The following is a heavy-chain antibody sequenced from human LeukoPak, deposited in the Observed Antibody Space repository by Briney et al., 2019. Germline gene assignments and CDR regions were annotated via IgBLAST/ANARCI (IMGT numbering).Heavy chain of an antibody. CDR2: INAGNGNT. V-gene: IGHV1-3*01. CDR3: ARVKGYCSGGSCYLDY. D-gene: IGHD2-15*01. J-gene: IGHJ4*02. Sequence: ASVKVSCKASGYTFTSYAMHWVRQAPGQRLEWMGWINAGNGNTKYSQKFQGRVTMTRDTSTSTVYMELSSLRSEDTAVYYCARVKGYCSGGSCYLDYWGQGTLVTVSS. CDR1: GYTFTSYA.